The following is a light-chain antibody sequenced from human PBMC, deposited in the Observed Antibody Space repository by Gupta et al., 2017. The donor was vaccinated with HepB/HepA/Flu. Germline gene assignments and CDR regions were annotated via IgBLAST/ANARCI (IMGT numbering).Light chain of an antibody. CDR1: QSVSGTY. V-gene: IGKV3-20*01. CDR3: QQYGSSPPWT. CDR2: GAS. Sequence: EIVLTQSPGTLSLSPGEGATLSCRARQSVSGTYLAWYQQKPGQAPRLLIYGASSRATGIPDRFSGGGSGTDFTLTISRLEPEDSAVYYCQQYGSSPPWTFGQGTKVEIK. J-gene: IGKJ1*01.